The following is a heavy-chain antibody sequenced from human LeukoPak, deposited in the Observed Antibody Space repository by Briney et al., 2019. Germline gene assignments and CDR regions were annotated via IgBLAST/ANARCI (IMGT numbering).Heavy chain of an antibody. J-gene: IGHJ3*02. CDR1: GGSFSGYY. V-gene: IGHV4-59*01. CDR3: ARSPVDTAMVTGKPPDI. Sequence: SETLSLTCAVYGGSFSGYYWSWIRQPPGKGLEWIGYIYYSGSTNYNPSLKSRVTISVDTSKNQFSLKLSSVTAADTAVYYCARSPVDTAMVTGKPPDIWGQGTMVTVSS. D-gene: IGHD5-18*01. CDR2: IYYSGST.